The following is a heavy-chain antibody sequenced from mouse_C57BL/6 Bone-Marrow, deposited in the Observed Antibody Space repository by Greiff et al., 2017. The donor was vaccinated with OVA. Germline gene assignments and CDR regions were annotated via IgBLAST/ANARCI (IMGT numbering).Heavy chain of an antibody. CDR2: ISNGGGST. CDR1: GFTFSDYY. D-gene: IGHD2-4*01. Sequence: EVQRVESGGGLVQPGGSLKLSCAASGFTFSDYYMYWVRQTPEKRLEWVAYISNGGGSTYYPDTVKGRFTISRDNAKNTLYLQMSRLKSEDTAMYYRARHDYSNYAMDYWGQGTSVTVSS. J-gene: IGHJ4*01. V-gene: IGHV5-12*01. CDR3: ARHDYSNYAMDY.